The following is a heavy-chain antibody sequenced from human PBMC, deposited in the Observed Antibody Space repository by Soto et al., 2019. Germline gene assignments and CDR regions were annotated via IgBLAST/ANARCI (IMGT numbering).Heavy chain of an antibody. D-gene: IGHD4-17*01. CDR3: VREDDGGDRDYYGLDV. V-gene: IGHV4-30-4*01. CDR1: GGSISSDHYH. Sequence: QVQLQESGPGLVRPSQTLSLTCTVSGGSISSDHYHWTWIRQTPGKGLEWEGYIHYSGSVYYNPSLQCRVTMSVDTSKNLFSLKLSSVTAADAAVYFCVREDDGGDRDYYGLDVWGQGTTVTVSS. J-gene: IGHJ6*02. CDR2: IHYSGSV.